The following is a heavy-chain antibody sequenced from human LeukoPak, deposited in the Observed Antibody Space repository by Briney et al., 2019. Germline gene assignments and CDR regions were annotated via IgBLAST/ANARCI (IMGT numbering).Heavy chain of an antibody. J-gene: IGHJ4*02. CDR2: IYYSGST. Sequence: PSETLSVNCTVSGGSISSSSYYWGWIRQPPGKGLEWIGSIYYSGSTYYNPSLKSRVTISVDTSKNQFSLKLSSVTAADTAVYYCAILWFGALLSGGRDYWGQGTLVTVSS. CDR3: AILWFGALLSGGRDY. D-gene: IGHD3-10*01. CDR1: GGSISSSSYY. V-gene: IGHV4-39*07.